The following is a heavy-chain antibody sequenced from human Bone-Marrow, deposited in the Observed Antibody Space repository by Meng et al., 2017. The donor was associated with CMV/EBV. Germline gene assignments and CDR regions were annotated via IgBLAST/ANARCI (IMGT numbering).Heavy chain of an antibody. Sequence: SQTLSLTCAVYGGSFSGYYWSWIRQPPGKGLEWIGEINHSGSTNYNPSLKSRVTISVDTSKNQFSLKLSSVTAADTAVYYCARRIAARPNAFDIWGQGTMVT. CDR2: INHSGST. D-gene: IGHD6-6*01. V-gene: IGHV4-34*01. J-gene: IGHJ3*02. CDR3: ARRIAARPNAFDI. CDR1: GGSFSGYY.